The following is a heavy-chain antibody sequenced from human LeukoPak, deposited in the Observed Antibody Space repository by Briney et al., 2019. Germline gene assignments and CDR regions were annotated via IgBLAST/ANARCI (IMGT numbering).Heavy chain of an antibody. CDR1: GGTFSSYA. Sequence: SAKVSCKASGGTFSSYAISWVRQAPGQGLEWMGGIIPVFGTANYAQKFQGRVTITTDESTSTAYMELSSLRSEDTAVYYCARGDSSGYPFDYWGQGTLVTVSS. CDR2: IIPVFGTA. V-gene: IGHV1-69*05. D-gene: IGHD3-22*01. CDR3: ARGDSSGYPFDY. J-gene: IGHJ4*02.